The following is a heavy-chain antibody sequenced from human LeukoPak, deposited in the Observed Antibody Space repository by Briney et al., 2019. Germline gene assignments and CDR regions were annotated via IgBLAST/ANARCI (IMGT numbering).Heavy chain of an antibody. D-gene: IGHD6-19*01. Sequence: SGGSLRLSCAASEFTFSTYAMHWVRQAPGKGLEWVAFIRYDGSNKYYADSVKGRFTISRDNSKNTLYLQMNSLRAEDTAVYYCAKVRSNIAVAGRFYYYYYMDVWGKGTTVTISS. J-gene: IGHJ6*03. CDR1: EFTFSTYA. CDR2: IRYDGSNK. V-gene: IGHV3-30*02. CDR3: AKVRSNIAVAGRFYYYYYMDV.